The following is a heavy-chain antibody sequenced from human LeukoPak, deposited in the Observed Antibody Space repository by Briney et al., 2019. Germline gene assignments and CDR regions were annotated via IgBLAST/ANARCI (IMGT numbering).Heavy chain of an antibody. CDR3: ARIPGYCSSTRCSWVWAFDY. Sequence: GASVKVSCKASGYTFTSYGISLVRQAPGQGLEWMGWISAYNGNTNYSQKLQGRVTMTTDTSTSTVYMELRRLRSDDTAVYYCARIPGYCSSTRCSWVWAFDYWGQGTLVTVSS. V-gene: IGHV1-18*01. CDR1: GYTFTSYG. J-gene: IGHJ4*02. D-gene: IGHD2-2*01. CDR2: ISAYNGNT.